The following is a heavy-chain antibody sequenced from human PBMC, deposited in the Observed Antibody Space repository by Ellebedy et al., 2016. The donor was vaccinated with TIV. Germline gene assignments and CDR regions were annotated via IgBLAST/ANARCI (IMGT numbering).Heavy chain of an antibody. D-gene: IGHD3-16*01. CDR2: INTHNGKT. J-gene: IGHJ4*02. CDR3: TRDRGSYAYDY. CDR1: GYTFTSYG. V-gene: IGHV1-18*04. Sequence: AASVKVSCKASGYTFTSYGLSWVRQAPGQGLEWMGWINTHNGKTKFAQKVQGRVTMTTDTSTSTAYMELRSLRSDDTAVYYCTRDRGSYAYDYWGRGTLVTVSS.